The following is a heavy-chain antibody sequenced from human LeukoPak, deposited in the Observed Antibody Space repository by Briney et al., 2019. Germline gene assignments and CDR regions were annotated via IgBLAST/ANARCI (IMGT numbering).Heavy chain of an antibody. D-gene: IGHD3-9*01. CDR1: GVSVSNHY. Sequence: SETPSLTCSVSGVSVSNHYWSWIRQPPGKGLEWIGYIYYSGSTNYNPSLKSRVTISVDTSKNQFSLKLSSVTAADTAVYYCAREPSYYDILTGYYGYDAFDIWGQGTMVTVSS. V-gene: IGHV4-59*02. J-gene: IGHJ3*02. CDR2: IYYSGST. CDR3: AREPSYYDILTGYYGYDAFDI.